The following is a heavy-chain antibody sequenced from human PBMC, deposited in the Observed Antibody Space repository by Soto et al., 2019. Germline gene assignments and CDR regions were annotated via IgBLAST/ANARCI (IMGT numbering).Heavy chain of an antibody. CDR1: GGSFGGYY. D-gene: IGHD2-15*01. CDR2: INHSGNT. V-gene: IGHV4-34*01. Sequence: SETLSLTCAVYGGSFGGYYWTWIRQPPGKGPEWIGEINHSGNTNYNLPLKSRVTLSVDTSKNQFSVRLNSVTASDTAVYYCAPLSVSLSGPYGIHVWGQGTTVTVSS. J-gene: IGHJ6*02. CDR3: APLSVSLSGPYGIHV.